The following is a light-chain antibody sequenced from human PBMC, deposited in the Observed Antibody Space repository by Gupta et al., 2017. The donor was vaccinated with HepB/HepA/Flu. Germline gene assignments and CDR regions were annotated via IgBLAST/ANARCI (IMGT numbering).Light chain of an antibody. CDR1: ALPKQY. J-gene: IGLJ3*02. V-gene: IGLV3-25*03. CDR2: KDS. Sequence: SYELTQPPSVSVSPGQTARITCSGDALPKQYAYWYQQKPGQAPVLVIYKDSERPSGIPERFSGSSSGTTVTLTISGVQAEDEADYYCQSADSSFTYWVFGGGTKLTVL. CDR3: QSADSSFTYWV.